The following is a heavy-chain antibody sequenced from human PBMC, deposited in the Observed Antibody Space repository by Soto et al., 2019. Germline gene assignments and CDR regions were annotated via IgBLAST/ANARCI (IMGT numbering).Heavy chain of an antibody. J-gene: IGHJ3*02. Sequence: VSVKVSCKASGYTFTSCGISWVRQAHGQGLDWMGWISAYNGNTNYAQKLQGRVTMTTDTSTSTAYMELRSLRSDDTAVYYCARVCYDFWSGYYSQPTTDAFDIWGQGTMVTVSS. CDR1: GYTFTSCG. CDR2: ISAYNGNT. CDR3: ARVCYDFWSGYYSQPTTDAFDI. D-gene: IGHD3-3*01. V-gene: IGHV1-18*01.